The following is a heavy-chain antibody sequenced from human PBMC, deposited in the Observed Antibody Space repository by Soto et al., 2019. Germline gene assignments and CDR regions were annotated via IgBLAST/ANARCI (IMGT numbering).Heavy chain of an antibody. Sequence: QVQLVQSGAEVKKPGASVKVSCKASGYTFTSYAMHWVRQAPGQRLEWMGWINAGNGNTKYSQKFQGRVTITRDTSASTAYMELSSLRSGVTAVYYCARVLNVYYSDYWGQGTLVTVSS. V-gene: IGHV1-3*01. J-gene: IGHJ4*02. CDR3: ARVLNVYYSDY. CDR2: INAGNGNT. CDR1: GYTFTSYA. D-gene: IGHD3-16*01.